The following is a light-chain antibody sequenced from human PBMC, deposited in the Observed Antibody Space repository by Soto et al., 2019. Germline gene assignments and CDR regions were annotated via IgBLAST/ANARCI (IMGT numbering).Light chain of an antibody. Sequence: SYELTQPPSVSVAPGQTASLTCGGNNIGSKSVHWYQQQPGQAPVLVVYDDSDRPSGIPERFSGSNSGNTATLTITRVEAGDGADYFCQVWDSGSNHVAFGGGTKLTVL. J-gene: IGLJ2*01. CDR1: NIGSKS. V-gene: IGLV3-21*02. CDR3: QVWDSGSNHVA. CDR2: DDS.